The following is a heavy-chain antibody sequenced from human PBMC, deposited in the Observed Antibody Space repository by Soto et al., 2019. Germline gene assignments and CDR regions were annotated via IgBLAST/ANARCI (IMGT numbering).Heavy chain of an antibody. D-gene: IGHD6-6*01. CDR2: NYYRGST. J-gene: IGHJ4*02. V-gene: IGHV4-59*01. CDR1: GGSIYNYY. CDR3: ARAPSVGSSSGNFDY. Sequence: SVTIFLTCPDSGGSIYNYYRCWIRQPPGKGLARVGYNYYRGSTNYNPSLKTRATISVDKTNNQFSLELSSVAAADTAVYYCARAPSVGSSSGNFDYWGQGTLVTVSS.